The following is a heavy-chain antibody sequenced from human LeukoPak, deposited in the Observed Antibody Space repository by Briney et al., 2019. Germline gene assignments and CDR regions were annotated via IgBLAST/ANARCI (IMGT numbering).Heavy chain of an antibody. CDR3: ARGYYYDSSGYSDFDY. Sequence: SETLSLTCAVSGGSISSSNWWSWVRQPPGKGLEWIGEIYHSGSTNYNPSLKSRVTISVDTSKNQFSLKLSSVTAADTAVYYCARGYYYDSSGYSDFDYWGQGTLVTVSS. CDR2: IYHSGST. J-gene: IGHJ4*02. CDR1: GGSISSSNW. D-gene: IGHD3-22*01. V-gene: IGHV4-4*02.